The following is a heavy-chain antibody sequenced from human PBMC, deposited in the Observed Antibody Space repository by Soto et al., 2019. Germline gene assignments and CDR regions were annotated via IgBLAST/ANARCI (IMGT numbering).Heavy chain of an antibody. CDR3: TTGIYYDILTGYHNVAY. Sequence: PVGSLRLSCVASGFNLSHPWMTWVRQAAGKGLEWVGRIKSKTDGGTADYAAPVKGRATISRDDSKNTVYLQMNSLETEDTAVYYCTTGIYYDILTGYHNVAYWGQGALVTVSS. D-gene: IGHD3-9*01. J-gene: IGHJ4*02. CDR2: IKSKTDGGTA. CDR1: GFNLSHPW. V-gene: IGHV3-15*01.